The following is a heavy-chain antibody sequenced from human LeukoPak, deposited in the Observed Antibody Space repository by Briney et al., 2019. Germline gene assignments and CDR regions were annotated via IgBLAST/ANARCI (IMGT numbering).Heavy chain of an antibody. J-gene: IGHJ6*02. CDR3: ATYTNWVAGDV. CDR1: GSTFNKSW. Sequence: GGSLRLSCGTSGSTFNKSWMSWVRQAPGKGPEWVASIKDDGSETFHADSVRGRFTISRDNARGTLYVQMNTLRAEDTAVYYCATYTNWVAGDVWGQGTTVTVSS. CDR2: IKDDGSET. V-gene: IGHV3-7*01. D-gene: IGHD7-27*01.